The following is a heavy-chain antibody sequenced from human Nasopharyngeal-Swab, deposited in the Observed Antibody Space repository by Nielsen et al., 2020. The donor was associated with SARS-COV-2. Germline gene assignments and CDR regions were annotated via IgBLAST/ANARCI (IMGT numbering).Heavy chain of an antibody. CDR3: AKDKNDFWSGQFDY. J-gene: IGHJ4*02. V-gene: IGHV3-30*02. Sequence: GGSLRLSCAASGFTFSSYGMHWVRQAPGKGLEWVAVIWYDGSNKYYADSVKGRFTISRDNSKNTLYLQMNSLRAEDTAVYYCAKDKNDFWSGQFDYWGQGTLVTVSS. CDR2: IWYDGSNK. D-gene: IGHD3-3*01. CDR1: GFTFSSYG.